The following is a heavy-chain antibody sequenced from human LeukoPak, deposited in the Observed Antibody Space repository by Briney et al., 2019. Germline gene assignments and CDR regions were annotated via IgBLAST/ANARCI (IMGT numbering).Heavy chain of an antibody. CDR2: ISWNSGSI. Sequence: GGSLRLSCAASGFTFDDYAMHWVRQAPGKGLEWVSGISWNSGSIGYADSVKGRFTISRDNAKNSLYLQMNSLRAEDTALYYCAKVIGGRATGGYFDYWGQGTLVTVSS. CDR3: AKVIGGRATGGYFDY. V-gene: IGHV3-9*01. CDR1: GFTFDDYA. D-gene: IGHD2-15*01. J-gene: IGHJ4*02.